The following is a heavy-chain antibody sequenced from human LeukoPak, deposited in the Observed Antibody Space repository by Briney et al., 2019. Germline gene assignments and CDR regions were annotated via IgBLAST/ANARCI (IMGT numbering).Heavy chain of an antibody. V-gene: IGHV3-64*01. CDR2: ISSNGDST. J-gene: IGHJ4*02. CDR3: VRDSGGDAYNDYFDS. D-gene: IGHD5-24*01. CDR1: GFSFNTYA. Sequence: GGSLRLSCAASGFSFNTYAMHWVRQAPGKGLEYVSAISSNGDSTYYANSVKGRFTISRDNSKKTLFLHMGSLRAEDMAVYYCVRDSGGDAYNDYFDSWGQGTLVTVSS.